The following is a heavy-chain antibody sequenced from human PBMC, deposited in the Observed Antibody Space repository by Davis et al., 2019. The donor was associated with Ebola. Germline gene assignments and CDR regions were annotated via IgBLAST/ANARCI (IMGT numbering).Heavy chain of an antibody. D-gene: IGHD3-22*01. V-gene: IGHV1-69*04. CDR1: GGTFSSYA. J-gene: IGHJ4*02. CDR2: IIPFLGVT. CDR3: VREGPYDNGGYYHGSGKYFDY. Sequence: SVKVSCKTPGGTFSSYAVSWVRQAPGQGFEWMGRIIPFLGVTNYARKFQDRVTISADKSTSTVYMELSSLTSEDTLVYYCVREGPYDNGGYYHGSGKYFDYWGQGTLVTVST.